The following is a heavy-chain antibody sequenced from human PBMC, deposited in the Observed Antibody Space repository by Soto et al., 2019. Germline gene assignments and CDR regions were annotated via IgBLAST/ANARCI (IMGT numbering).Heavy chain of an antibody. CDR1: GFTFSSYS. CDR3: ARGNWNLRIQGGDY. V-gene: IGHV3-21*01. D-gene: IGHD1-7*01. J-gene: IGHJ4*02. Sequence: EVQLVESGGGLVKPGGSLRLSCAASGFTFSSYSMNWVRQAPGKGLEWVSSISSSSSYIYYADSVKGRFTISRDNAKNSLYLQMNSLRAEDTAVYYCARGNWNLRIQGGDYWGQGTLVTVSS. CDR2: ISSSSSYI.